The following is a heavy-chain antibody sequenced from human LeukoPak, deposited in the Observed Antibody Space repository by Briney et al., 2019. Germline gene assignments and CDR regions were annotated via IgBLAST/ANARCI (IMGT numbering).Heavy chain of an antibody. CDR2: IYYSGST. J-gene: IGHJ4*02. D-gene: IGHD2-21*01. CDR1: GGSLSRYY. Sequence: SETLSLTCTVSGGSLSRYYWSWIRQPPGKGLEWIGYIYYSGSTNYNPSLKSRATISVDTSKNQFSLKLSSVTAADTAVYYCARGVVIAPQTFDYWGQGTLVTVSS. V-gene: IGHV4-59*01. CDR3: ARGVVIAPQTFDY.